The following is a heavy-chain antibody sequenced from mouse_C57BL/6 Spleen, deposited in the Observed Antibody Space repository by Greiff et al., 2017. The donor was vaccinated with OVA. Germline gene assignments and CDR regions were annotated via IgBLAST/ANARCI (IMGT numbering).Heavy chain of an antibody. V-gene: IGHV5-12*01. CDR2: ISNGGGST. J-gene: IGHJ4*01. CDR3: ARGPIVTTHYYAMDY. Sequence: EVMLVESGGGLVQPGGSLKLSCAASGFTFSDYYMYWVRQTPEKRLEWVAYISNGGGSTYYPDTVKGRFTISRDNAKNTLYLQMSRLKSEDTAMYYCARGPIVTTHYYAMDYWGQGTSVTVSS. D-gene: IGHD2-5*01. CDR1: GFTFSDYY.